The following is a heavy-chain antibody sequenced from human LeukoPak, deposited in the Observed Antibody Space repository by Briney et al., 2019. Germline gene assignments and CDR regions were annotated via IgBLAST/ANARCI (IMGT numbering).Heavy chain of an antibody. Sequence: GGTLRLSCAASGFTFSSYGMSWVRQAPGKGLEWVSAISGSGGRTYYADSMKGRFTISRDNAKNSLYLQMNSLRAEDTAVYYCAGSWSPYDAFDIWGQGTMVSVSS. CDR2: ISGSGGRT. CDR3: AGSWSPYDAFDI. D-gene: IGHD6-13*01. V-gene: IGHV3-23*01. CDR1: GFTFSSYG. J-gene: IGHJ3*02.